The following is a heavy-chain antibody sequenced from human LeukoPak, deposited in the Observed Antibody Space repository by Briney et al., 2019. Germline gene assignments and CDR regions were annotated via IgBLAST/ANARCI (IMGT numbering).Heavy chain of an antibody. D-gene: IGHD5-18*01. Sequence: LRLSXAAXXFXVSXNYMSWVRQAPGKGLEWVSVIYSGGSTYYADSVKGRFTISRDNSKNTLYLQMNSLRAEDTAVYYCARAVGYSSCFGYWGQGTLVTVSS. CDR1: XFXVSXNY. CDR2: IYSGGST. V-gene: IGHV3-66*01. J-gene: IGHJ4*02. CDR3: ARAVGYSSCFGY.